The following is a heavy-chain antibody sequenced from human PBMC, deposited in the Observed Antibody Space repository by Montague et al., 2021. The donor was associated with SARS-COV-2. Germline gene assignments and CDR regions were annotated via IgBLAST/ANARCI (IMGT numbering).Heavy chain of an antibody. CDR3: ARLIYGLFDY. Sequence: SETLSLTCTVSGGSIINRVYYWGWIRQPPGKGLEWIATIHHGGDTYYNASLKSRLTISVDASKNQFSLRLSSVTAADTALYYCARLIYGLFDYWGQGALVTVSS. V-gene: IGHV4-39*01. J-gene: IGHJ4*02. D-gene: IGHD4-17*01. CDR1: GGSIINRVYY. CDR2: IHHGGDT.